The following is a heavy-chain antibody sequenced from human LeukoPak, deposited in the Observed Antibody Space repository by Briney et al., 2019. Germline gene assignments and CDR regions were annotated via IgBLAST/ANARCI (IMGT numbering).Heavy chain of an antibody. V-gene: IGHV4-59*01. CDR2: IYYSGST. J-gene: IGHJ6*02. D-gene: IGHD3-22*01. CDR1: GGSFSSYY. Sequence: PSETLSLTCAVYGGSFSSYYWSWIRQPPGKGLEWIGYIYYSGSTNYNPSLKSRVTISVDTSKNQFSLKLSSVTAADTAVYYCARGRHYDSSGYYYYYGMDVWGQGTTVTVSS. CDR3: ARGRHYDSSGYYYYYGMDV.